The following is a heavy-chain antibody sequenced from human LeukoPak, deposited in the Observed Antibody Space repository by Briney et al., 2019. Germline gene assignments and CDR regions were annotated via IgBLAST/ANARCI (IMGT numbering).Heavy chain of an antibody. CDR2: IYSGGST. CDR1: GFTVSSNY. CDR3: ARDWDGYSAFDY. J-gene: IGHJ4*02. V-gene: IGHV3-53*01. Sequence: GGSLRLSCAASGFTVSSNYMSWVRQAPGKGLEWVSVIYSGGSTYYADSVKGRFTISRDNSKNTLYLQMNSLRAEDAAVYYCARDWDGYSAFDYWGQGTLVTVSS. D-gene: IGHD5-18*01.